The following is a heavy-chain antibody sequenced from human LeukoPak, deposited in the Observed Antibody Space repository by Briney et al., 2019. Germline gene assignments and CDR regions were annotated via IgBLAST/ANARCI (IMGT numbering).Heavy chain of an antibody. CDR1: GGSISSYY. CDR2: IYTSGST. D-gene: IGHD2-2*01. CDR3: ATYIVVVPAAMGGRRAFDI. V-gene: IGHV4-4*07. Sequence: SETLSLTCTVSGGSISSYYWSWIRQPAGKGLEWIGRIYTSGSTNYNPSLKSRVTMSVDTSKNQFSRKLTSVTAADTAVYYCATYIVVVPAAMGGRRAFDIWGQGTMVTVSS. J-gene: IGHJ3*02.